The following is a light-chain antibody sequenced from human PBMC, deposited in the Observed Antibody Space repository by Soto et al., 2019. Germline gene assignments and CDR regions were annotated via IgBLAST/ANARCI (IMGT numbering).Light chain of an antibody. V-gene: IGKV3-20*01. CDR2: GVS. CDR1: QLFSSN. Sequence: EIVMMQSPATLSVSPGESVTLSCRASQLFSSNLAWYQHKPGQAPRLLIYGVSTRATGIPDRFSGSGSGTDFTLTISRLEPEDFAVYYCQQYGSSPRTFGQGTKVDIK. J-gene: IGKJ1*01. CDR3: QQYGSSPRT.